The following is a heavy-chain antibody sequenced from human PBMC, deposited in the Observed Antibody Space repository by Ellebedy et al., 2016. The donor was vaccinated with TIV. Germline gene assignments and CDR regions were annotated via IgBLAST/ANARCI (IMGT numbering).Heavy chain of an antibody. V-gene: IGHV3-33*01. CDR3: ARDRAGIEVAAYFDY. D-gene: IGHD6-19*01. J-gene: IGHJ4*02. Sequence: PGGSLRLSCEASGFTFSSFGMHWVRQAPGKGLEWVADIWYDGSTQYSADSVKGRFTISRDNSKNTLFLQMKGLRAEDTAVYYCARDRAGIEVAAYFDYWGQGTLVTVPS. CDR2: IWYDGSTQ. CDR1: GFTFSSFG.